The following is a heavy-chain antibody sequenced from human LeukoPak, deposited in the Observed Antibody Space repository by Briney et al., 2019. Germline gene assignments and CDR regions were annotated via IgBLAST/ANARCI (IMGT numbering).Heavy chain of an antibody. CDR3: AREYYYDSSGYSNFDY. CDR2: ISSSSSYI. D-gene: IGHD3-22*01. J-gene: IGHJ4*02. CDR1: GFTFSSYS. Sequence: GGSLRLSCAASGFTFSSYSMTWVRQAPGKGLEWVSSISSSSSYIYYADSVKGRFTISRDNAKNSLYLQMNSLRAEDTAVYYCAREYYYDSSGYSNFDYWGQGTLVTVSS. V-gene: IGHV3-21*01.